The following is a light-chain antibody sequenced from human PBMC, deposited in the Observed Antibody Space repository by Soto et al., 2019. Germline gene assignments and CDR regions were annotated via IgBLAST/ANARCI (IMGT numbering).Light chain of an antibody. CDR1: NIGSKN. CDR2: RDN. Sequence: SYELTQPLSVSVTLGQTATIICEGNNIGSKNVHWCHQKPGQAPVLVIYRDNNRPSGIPERFSGSNSGTTATLTITRAQVGDEADYYCQVWGSNTAVFGGGTKLTVL. V-gene: IGLV3-9*01. CDR3: QVWGSNTAV. J-gene: IGLJ2*01.